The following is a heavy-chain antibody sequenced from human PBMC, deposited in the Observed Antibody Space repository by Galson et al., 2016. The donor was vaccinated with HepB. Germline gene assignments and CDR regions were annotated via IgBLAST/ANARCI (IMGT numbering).Heavy chain of an antibody. Sequence: SETLSPTCAVSGDAITNTWWSWVRQPPGKGLEWNGEIYHTGSTNYNPSLKSPVTLSIDRSKNHFSLKMKSMTAADTAVYFCARFTMFQYDRSGHVWFDPWGQGLLVIVSS. CDR3: ARFTMFQYDRSGHVWFDP. V-gene: IGHV4-4*02. D-gene: IGHD3-22*01. CDR2: IYHTGST. J-gene: IGHJ5*02. CDR1: GDAITNTW.